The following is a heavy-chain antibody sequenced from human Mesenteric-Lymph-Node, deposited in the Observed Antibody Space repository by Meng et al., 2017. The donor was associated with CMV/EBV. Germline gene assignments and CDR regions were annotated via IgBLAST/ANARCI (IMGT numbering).Heavy chain of an antibody. CDR3: ARSLATLVPYYYGMDV. J-gene: IGHJ6*02. CDR2: ISYDGSNK. Sequence: GGSLRLSCAASGFTFSSYAMHWVRQAPGKGLEWVAVISYDGSNKYYADSVKGRFTISRDNAKNSLYLQMNSLRGEDTAVYYCARSLATLVPYYYGMDVWGQGTTVTVSS. CDR1: GFTFSSYA. V-gene: IGHV3-30*04. D-gene: IGHD6-13*01.